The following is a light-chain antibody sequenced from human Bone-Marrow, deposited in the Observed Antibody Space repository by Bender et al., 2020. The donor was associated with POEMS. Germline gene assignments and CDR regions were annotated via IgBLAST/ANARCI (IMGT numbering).Light chain of an antibody. V-gene: IGLV2-14*01. Sequence: QSALTQPASVSGSPGQSITVSCTGTSSDIGGFNFVSWFQQHPGKAPKLIISEVANRPSGVSHRFSGSKSGNTASLTISGLQAEDEADYYCCSYVGDPSHYLFGTGTKVTVL. J-gene: IGLJ1*01. CDR2: EVA. CDR3: CSYVGDPSHYL. CDR1: SSDIGGFNF.